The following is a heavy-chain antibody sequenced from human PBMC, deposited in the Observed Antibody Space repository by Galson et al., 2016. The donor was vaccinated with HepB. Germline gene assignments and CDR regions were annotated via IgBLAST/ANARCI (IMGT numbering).Heavy chain of an antibody. V-gene: IGHV3-11*06. J-gene: IGHJ4*02. CDR2: IGSNSDYT. CDR1: GFTVSGSY. D-gene: IGHD2-8*01. Sequence: SLRLSCAVSGFTVSGSYMSWVRQAPGKGLEWLSSIGSNSDYTYYADSVKGRFTISRDNAKNSVSLQMNSLRDEDTGVYYCVRDGVGSHFDSWGRGTLVTVSS. CDR3: VRDGVGSHFDS.